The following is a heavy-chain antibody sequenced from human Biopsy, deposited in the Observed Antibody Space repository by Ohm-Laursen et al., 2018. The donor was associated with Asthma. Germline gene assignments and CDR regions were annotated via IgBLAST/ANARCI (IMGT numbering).Heavy chain of an antibody. V-gene: IGHV7-4-1*02. J-gene: IGHJ4*01. CDR2: INTNTGNP. Sequence: ASVKVSCKASGYTVTRYAINWVRQAPGQGLEWMGWINTNTGNPTYAQGFTGRFVFSLDTSVNTAHLQISSLKAEDTAVYFCARMISYYDEMRDPFFDYWGHGTLVTVSS. CDR3: ARMISYYDEMRDPFFDY. D-gene: IGHD3-16*01. CDR1: GYTVTRYA.